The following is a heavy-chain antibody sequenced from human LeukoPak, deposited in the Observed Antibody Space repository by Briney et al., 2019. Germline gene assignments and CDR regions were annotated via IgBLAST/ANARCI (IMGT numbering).Heavy chain of an antibody. J-gene: IGHJ4*02. Sequence: PGGSLRLSCAATGFTFSGYWMGWVRQAPGKGLEWVANIKQDGNERYYVDSVRGRFTISRDNAKNSLYLQMNRLRVEDTAVYYCARSLVRGAPDYWGQGTLVTVSS. V-gene: IGHV3-7*01. CDR1: GFTFSGYW. D-gene: IGHD3-10*01. CDR3: ARSLVRGAPDY. CDR2: IKQDGNER.